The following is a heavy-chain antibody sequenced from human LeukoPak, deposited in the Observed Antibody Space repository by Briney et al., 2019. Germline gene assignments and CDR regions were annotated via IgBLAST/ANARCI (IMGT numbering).Heavy chain of an antibody. V-gene: IGHV1-24*01. CDR1: GYTLTELS. D-gene: IGHD6-19*01. CDR2: FDPEDGET. J-gene: IGHJ4*02. CDR3: ATDPRTTVAVRQ. Sequence: ASVKVSCKVSGYTLTELSMHWVRQAPGKGLEWMGGFDPEDGETIYAQKFQGRVTMTEDTSTDTAYMELSSLRSEDTAVYYCATDPRTTVAVRQWGQGTLVTVSS.